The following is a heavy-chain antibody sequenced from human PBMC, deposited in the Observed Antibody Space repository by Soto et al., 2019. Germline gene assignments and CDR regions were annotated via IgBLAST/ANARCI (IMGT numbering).Heavy chain of an antibody. CDR3: AKGDSTDCSNGVCSFFYNHDLEV. CDR1: GYSFTDYH. D-gene: IGHD2-8*01. CDR2: INPKSGGT. V-gene: IGHV1-2*04. Sequence: ASVKVSCKASGYSFTDYHIHWVRQAPGQGLEWLGRINPKSGGTSTAQKFQGWVTMTTDTSISTASMELTRLTSDDTAIYYCAKGDSTDCSNGVCSFFYNHDLEVWG. J-gene: IGHJ6*02.